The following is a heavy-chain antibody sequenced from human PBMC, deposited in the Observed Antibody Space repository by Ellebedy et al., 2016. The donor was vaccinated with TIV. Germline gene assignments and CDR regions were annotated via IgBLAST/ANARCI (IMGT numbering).Heavy chain of an antibody. CDR1: GGSISSYY. Sequence: SETLSLTCTVFGGSISSYYWSWIRQPPGKGLEWIGYIYYSGSTNYNPSLKSRVTISVDTSKNQFSLKLSSVTAADTAVYYCARQVYDFWSGYYSISDNWFDPWGQGTLVTVSS. CDR2: IYYSGST. D-gene: IGHD3-3*01. J-gene: IGHJ5*02. V-gene: IGHV4-59*08. CDR3: ARQVYDFWSGYYSISDNWFDP.